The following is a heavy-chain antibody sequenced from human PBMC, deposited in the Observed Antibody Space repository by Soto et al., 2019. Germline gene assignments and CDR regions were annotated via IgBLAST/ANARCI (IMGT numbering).Heavy chain of an antibody. J-gene: IGHJ4*01. D-gene: IGHD2-15*01. CDR1: GGSITSGCYS. Sequence: QMQLQESGTGLVKPSQTLSLTCAVSGGSITSGCYSWSWIRQPPGNGMEWIANIYHSVSTYYSPSLKSRVNITLNRATDQFYLDLSSATAAGTAGYYCARVVAVPAIGVDYYDSWGHGTLVTVSA. CDR2: IYHSVST. V-gene: IGHV4-30-2*01. CDR3: ARVVAVPAIGVDYYDS.